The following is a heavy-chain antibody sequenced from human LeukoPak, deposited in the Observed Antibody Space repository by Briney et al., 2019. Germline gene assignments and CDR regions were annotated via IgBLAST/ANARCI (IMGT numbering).Heavy chain of an antibody. D-gene: IGHD4-17*01. J-gene: IGHJ2*01. CDR2: INSDGSST. V-gene: IGHV3-74*01. CDR1: GFTFSSYW. Sequence: GGSLRLSCAASGFTFSSYWMHWVRQAPGKGLVWVSRINSDGSSTSYADSVKGRFTISRDNAKNTLYLQMNSLRAEDTAVYYCARERGDTVTTDWYFDLWGRGTLVTVSS. CDR3: ARERGDTVTTDWYFDL.